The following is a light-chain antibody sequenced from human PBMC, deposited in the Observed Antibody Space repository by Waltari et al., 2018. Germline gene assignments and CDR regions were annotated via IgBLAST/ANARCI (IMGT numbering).Light chain of an antibody. V-gene: IGKV3-20*01. Sequence: EIVLTQSPGILSLSQGERATLSCRASQKISSIYLAWYQQKPGQAPRLLIYGASSRATGIPDRFIGSGTGADYTLTITRLEPEDCAMYYCQQYGSSPRTFGQGTKLEIK. J-gene: IGKJ2*01. CDR2: GAS. CDR1: QKISSIY. CDR3: QQYGSSPRT.